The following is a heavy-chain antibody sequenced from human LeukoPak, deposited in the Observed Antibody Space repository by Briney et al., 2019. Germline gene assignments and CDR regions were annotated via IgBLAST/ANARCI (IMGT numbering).Heavy chain of an antibody. J-gene: IGHJ4*02. CDR3: ASAPTGTYYFDY. V-gene: IGHV3-33*03. CDR2: IWYDGSNK. D-gene: IGHD4-17*01. Sequence: GGSLRLSCAASGFTFSSYGMHWVRQAPGKGLEWVAVIWYDGSNKYYADSVKGRFTISRDNANNSLYLQMNSLRAEDTAVYYCASAPTGTYYFDYWGQGTLVTASS. CDR1: GFTFSSYG.